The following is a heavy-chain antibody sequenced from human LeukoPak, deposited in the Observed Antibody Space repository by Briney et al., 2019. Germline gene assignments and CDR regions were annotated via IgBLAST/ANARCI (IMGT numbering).Heavy chain of an antibody. CDR3: ARDGRPYRIVGASDY. CDR2: INPNSGGT. Sequence: ASVKVSCKASGYTFAGYYMHWVRQAPGQGLEWMGWINPNSGGTNYAQKFQGRVTMTRDTSISTAYMELSRLRSDDTAVYYCARDGRPYRIVGASDYWGQGTLVTVSS. V-gene: IGHV1-2*02. D-gene: IGHD1-26*01. J-gene: IGHJ4*02. CDR1: GYTFAGYY.